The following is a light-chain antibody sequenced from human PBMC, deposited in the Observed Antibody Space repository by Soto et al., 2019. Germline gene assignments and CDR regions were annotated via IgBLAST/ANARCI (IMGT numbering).Light chain of an antibody. CDR3: QQYNKFPSLT. CDR2: GAS. CDR1: QSVSSN. Sequence: EIVMTQSPATLSVSPGERATLSCRASQSVSSNLAWYHQKPGQAPRRLIYGASTRATGIPARFSGSGSGTEFTLTISSLQSEDFAVYYCQQYNKFPSLTFGGGTKVEIK. J-gene: IGKJ4*01. V-gene: IGKV3-15*01.